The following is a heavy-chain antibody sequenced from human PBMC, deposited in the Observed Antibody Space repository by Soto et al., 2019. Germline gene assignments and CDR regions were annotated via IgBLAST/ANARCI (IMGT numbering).Heavy chain of an antibody. D-gene: IGHD2-2*01. J-gene: IGHJ6*02. CDR1: GFTFSSYN. Sequence: GGSLRLSCAASGFTFSSYNMNWVRQAPGKGLEWVSSISSSSSYIYYADSVKGRFTISRDNAKNSLYLQMNSLRAEDTAVCYCAKGPAIVLVPAAMNYYYGMDVWGQGTTVTVSS. CDR3: AKGPAIVLVPAAMNYYYGMDV. CDR2: ISSSSSYI. V-gene: IGHV3-21*01.